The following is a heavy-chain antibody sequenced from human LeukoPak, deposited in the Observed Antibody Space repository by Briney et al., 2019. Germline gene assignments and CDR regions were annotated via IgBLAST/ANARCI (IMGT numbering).Heavy chain of an antibody. J-gene: IGHJ4*02. V-gene: IGHV3-33*01. CDR1: GFTFSSYG. CDR3: ARGGVDYYDSSGYYFSYFDY. Sequence: GGSLRLSCAASGFTFSSYGMNWVRQAPGKGLEWVAVIWYDGSNKYYADSVKGRFTISRDNSKNTLYLQMNSLRAEDTAVYYCARGGVDYYDSSGYYFSYFDYWGQGTLVTVSS. CDR2: IWYDGSNK. D-gene: IGHD3-22*01.